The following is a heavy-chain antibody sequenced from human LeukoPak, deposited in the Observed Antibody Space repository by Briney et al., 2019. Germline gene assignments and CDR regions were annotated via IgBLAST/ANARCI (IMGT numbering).Heavy chain of an antibody. J-gene: IGHJ5*02. D-gene: IGHD3-10*01. CDR3: ARDVYYDSGSRIENWLDP. V-gene: IGHV3-23*01. CDR1: GFTFSNYV. Sequence: PGGSLRLSCAASGFTFSNYVMSWVRQAPGKGLEWVSEISGSGGSTHYTDSVKGRFTISRDNSKNTLYLQVNSLRAEDTAAYYCARDVYYDSGSRIENWLDPWGQGTLVTVSS. CDR2: ISGSGGST.